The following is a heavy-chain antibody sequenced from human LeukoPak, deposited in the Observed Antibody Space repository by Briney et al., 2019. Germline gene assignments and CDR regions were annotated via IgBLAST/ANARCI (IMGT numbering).Heavy chain of an antibody. V-gene: IGHV3-23*01. J-gene: IGHJ6*02. D-gene: IGHD5-18*01. Sequence: GGSLRLSCAASGLSFSSFAMSWVRQGPARGLEWVSSIRGNGETFYADSVKGRFTISRDNSKNTLHLQMDSLRAEDTAIYYCARVDTPMDYYYYYGMDVWGQGTTVTVSS. CDR3: ARVDTPMDYYYYYGMDV. CDR1: GLSFSSFA. CDR2: IRGNGET.